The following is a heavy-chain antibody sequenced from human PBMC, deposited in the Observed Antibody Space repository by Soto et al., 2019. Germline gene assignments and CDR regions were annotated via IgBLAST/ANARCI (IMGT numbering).Heavy chain of an antibody. V-gene: IGHV4-34*01. J-gene: IGHJ4*02. CDR1: GGSFSGYY. CDR2: INHSGST. D-gene: IGHD2-2*01. Sequence: SETLSLTCAVYGGSFSGYYWGWIRQPPGKGLEWIGEINHSGSTNYNPSLKSRVTISVDTSKNQFSLKLSSVTAADTAVYYCARGSPRYCSSTSCFALNYWGQGTLVTVPS. CDR3: ARGSPRYCSSTSCFALNY.